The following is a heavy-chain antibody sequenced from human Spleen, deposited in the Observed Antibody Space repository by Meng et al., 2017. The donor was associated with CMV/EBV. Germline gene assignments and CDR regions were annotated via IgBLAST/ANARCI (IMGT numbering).Heavy chain of an antibody. CDR1: GFTFNNVW. J-gene: IGHJ4*02. V-gene: IGHV3-15*01. D-gene: IGHD3-3*01. CDR3: ARDGNYDFWSGHPTYYFDY. Sequence: GESLKISCEASGFTFNNVWMSWVRQAPGKGLEWVGRIKSKTDGGTADYAAPVKGRFTISRDDSKNTLFLQMNSLRAEDTAVYYCARDGNYDFWSGHPTYYFDYWGQGTLVTVSS. CDR2: IKSKTDGGTA.